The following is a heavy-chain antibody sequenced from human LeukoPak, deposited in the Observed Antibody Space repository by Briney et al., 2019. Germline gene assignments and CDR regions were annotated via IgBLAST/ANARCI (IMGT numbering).Heavy chain of an antibody. CDR3: ARVGYGDYDFDY. CDR1: GYTFTDYY. V-gene: IGHV1-2*02. CDR2: INPNSGGT. D-gene: IGHD4-17*01. Sequence: GASVTVSFKASGYTFTDYYMHWVRQAPGQGLEWMGWINPNSGGTNYAQKFQGRVTMTRDTSISTAYMELSRLRSDDTAVYYCARVGYGDYDFDYWGQGTLVTVSS. J-gene: IGHJ4*02.